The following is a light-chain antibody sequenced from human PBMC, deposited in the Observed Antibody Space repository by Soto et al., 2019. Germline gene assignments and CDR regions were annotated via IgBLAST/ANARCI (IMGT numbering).Light chain of an antibody. J-gene: IGKJ2*01. V-gene: IGKV3-20*01. Sequence: ETVVTQSPGTVSLSPGERATLSCTTSQTVNSAYLAWYQQKPGQAPRLLIYGVFNRATGIPDRFSGSGSGTYFTLTISGLEPEDSAVYYCQHSDGSPRTFGQGTNLEI. CDR1: QTVNSAY. CDR3: QHSDGSPRT. CDR2: GVF.